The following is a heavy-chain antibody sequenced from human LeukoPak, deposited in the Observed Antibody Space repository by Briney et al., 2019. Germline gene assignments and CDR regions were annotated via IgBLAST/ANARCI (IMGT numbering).Heavy chain of an antibody. CDR2: MNPNSGNT. CDR3: ARAMVDDFWSGYYRPLDY. J-gene: IGHJ4*02. CDR1: GYTFTSYD. D-gene: IGHD3-3*01. V-gene: IGHV1-8*01. Sequence: GASVKVSCKASGYTFTSYDINWVRQATGQGLEWMGWMNPNSGNTGYAQKFQGRVTMTRNTSISTAYMELSSLRSEDTAVYYCARAMVDDFWSGYYRPLDYWGQGTLVTVSS.